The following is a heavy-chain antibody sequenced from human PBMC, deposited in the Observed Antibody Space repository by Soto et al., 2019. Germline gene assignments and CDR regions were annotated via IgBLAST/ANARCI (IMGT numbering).Heavy chain of an antibody. D-gene: IGHD3-22*01. CDR3: TKGVVVITSYFQH. Sequence: QVQRVESGGGVVQPGRSLRLSCAASGFTFSSYGMHWVRQAPGKGLEWVAVISYDESNKYYADSVKGRFTISRDNSKNTLYLQMNSLRAEDTAVYYCTKGVVVITSYFQHWGQGTLVTVSS. CDR2: ISYDESNK. CDR1: GFTFSSYG. V-gene: IGHV3-30*18. J-gene: IGHJ1*01.